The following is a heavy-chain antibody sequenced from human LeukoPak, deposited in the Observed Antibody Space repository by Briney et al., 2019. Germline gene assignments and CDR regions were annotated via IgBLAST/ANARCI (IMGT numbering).Heavy chain of an antibody. V-gene: IGHV1-2*02. CDR1: GYTFTSYD. CDR3: AIVGATGN. J-gene: IGHJ4*02. CDR2: INPNSGGT. Sequence: ASVKVSCKASGYTFTSYDINWVRQSTGQGLEWMGWINPNSGGTNYAQKFQGRVTMTRDTSISTTYMELSRLRSDDTAVYYCAIVGATGNWGQGTLVTVSS. D-gene: IGHD1-26*01.